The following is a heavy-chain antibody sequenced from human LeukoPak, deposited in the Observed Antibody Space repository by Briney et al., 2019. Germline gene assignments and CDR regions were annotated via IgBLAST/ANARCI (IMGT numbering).Heavy chain of an antibody. CDR1: GFTFRTYG. V-gene: IGHV3-33*01. D-gene: IGHD3-22*01. CDR2: AYGDGSNK. CDR3: ATGSGYYYGH. J-gene: IGHJ4*02. Sequence: GGSLRLSCAASGFTFRTYGVHWVRQAPGKGLEWVAVAYGDGSNKFYVDSVKGRFTISKDISKNTLYVQMNSLRAEDTAVYYCATGSGYYYGHWGQGTLVTVSS.